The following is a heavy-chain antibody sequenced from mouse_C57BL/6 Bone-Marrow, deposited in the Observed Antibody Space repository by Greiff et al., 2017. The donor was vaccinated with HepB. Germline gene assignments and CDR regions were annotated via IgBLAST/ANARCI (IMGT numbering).Heavy chain of an antibody. CDR2: IGTGGGST. D-gene: IGHD2-1*01. CDR1: GFTFSDYY. J-gene: IGHJ4*01. CDR3: ASYYGNYGEDYAMGD. V-gene: IGHV5-12*01. Sequence: EVKVVESGGGLVQPGGSLKLSCAASGFTFSDYYMYWVRQTPEQRLEWVAYIGTGGGSTYYPDTFKGRFTLAKDNAKNTLYLQLSRLKSEDTAMYYCASYYGNYGEDYAMGDWGQGTSVTVSS.